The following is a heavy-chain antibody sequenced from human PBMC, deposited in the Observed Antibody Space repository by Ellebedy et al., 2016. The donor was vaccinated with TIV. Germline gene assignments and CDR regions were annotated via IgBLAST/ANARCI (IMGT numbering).Heavy chain of an antibody. CDR2: ISSSSSTI. D-gene: IGHD3-3*01. CDR1: GFTFSSYS. CDR3: ARDRRRIVRFLEWFGDRYYGMDV. J-gene: IGHJ6*02. Sequence: GESLKISCAASGFTFSSYSMNWVRQAPGKGLEWLSYISSSSSTIFYADSVKGRFTISRDNAKNSLYLQMNSLRAEDTAVYYCARDRRRIVRFLEWFGDRYYGMDVWGQGTTVTVSS. V-gene: IGHV3-48*01.